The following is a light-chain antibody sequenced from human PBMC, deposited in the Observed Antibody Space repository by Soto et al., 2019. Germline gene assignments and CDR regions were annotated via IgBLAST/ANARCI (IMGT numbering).Light chain of an antibody. Sequence: DIQMTQSPSSLTASVGHRVTITCRASQIISTSLNWYQQKPGKAPKLLIYAASSLQSGVPLRFSGSGSGTDFTLTISSLHPEDFATYYCQQSYSTPPTFGQGTKVDIK. CDR2: AAS. V-gene: IGKV1-39*01. J-gene: IGKJ1*01. CDR3: QQSYSTPPT. CDR1: QIISTS.